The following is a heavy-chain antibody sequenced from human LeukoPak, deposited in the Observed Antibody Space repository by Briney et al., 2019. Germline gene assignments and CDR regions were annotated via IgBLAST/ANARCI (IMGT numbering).Heavy chain of an antibody. CDR1: GGTSNSHA. D-gene: IGHD1-26*01. J-gene: IGHJ4*02. CDR2: IIPNLGTT. V-gene: IGHV1-69*04. CDR3: ATTNDGGGYQWGDFFDF. Sequence: SVKVSCKASGGTSNSHAISWVRQAPGQGLEWMGMIIPNLGTTNRAQNFQDRVTLTADKSTNTAYMELTSLTSDDTAVYYCATTNDGGGYQWGDFFDFWGQGTLVTVSS.